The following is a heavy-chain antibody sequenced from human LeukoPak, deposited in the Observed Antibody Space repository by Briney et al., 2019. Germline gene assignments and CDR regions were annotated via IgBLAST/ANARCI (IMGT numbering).Heavy chain of an antibody. CDR3: ASRSGYYYYYMDD. Sequence: GGSLRLSCAASGFTFDDYAMHWVRQASGKGLEWVSVIYSGGSTYYADSVKGRFTISRDNSKNTLYLQMNSLRAEDTAVYYCASRSGYYYYYMDDWGKGTTVTISS. CDR2: IYSGGST. V-gene: IGHV3-53*01. J-gene: IGHJ6*03. CDR1: GFTFDDYA.